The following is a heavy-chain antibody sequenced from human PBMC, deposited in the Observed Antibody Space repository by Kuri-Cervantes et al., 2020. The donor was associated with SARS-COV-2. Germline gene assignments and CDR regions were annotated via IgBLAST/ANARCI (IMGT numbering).Heavy chain of an antibody. CDR3: ARQHRGDGYTPRSAGYFDL. Sequence: SETLSLTCTVSGGSISSYYWSWIRQPPGKGLEWIGSIYYSGSTYYNPSLKSRVTISVDTSKNQFSLKLSSVTAADTAVYYCARQHRGDGYTPRSAGYFDLWGRGTLVTVSS. V-gene: IGHV4-39*01. J-gene: IGHJ2*01. D-gene: IGHD5-24*01. CDR2: IYYSGST. CDR1: GGSISSYY.